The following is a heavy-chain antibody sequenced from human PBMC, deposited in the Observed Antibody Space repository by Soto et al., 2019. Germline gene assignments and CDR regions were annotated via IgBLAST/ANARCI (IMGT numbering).Heavy chain of an antibody. J-gene: IGHJ3*02. CDR2: IYTSGST. CDR1: GGSISSYY. CDR3: ARGDLGYNALSDAFDI. Sequence: LSETLSLTCTVSGGSISSYYWSWIRQPAGKGLEWIGRIYTSGSTNYNPSLKSRVTMSVDTSKNQFSLKLSSVTAADTAVYYCARGDLGYNALSDAFDIWGQGTMVTVSS. V-gene: IGHV4-4*07. D-gene: IGHD3-16*02.